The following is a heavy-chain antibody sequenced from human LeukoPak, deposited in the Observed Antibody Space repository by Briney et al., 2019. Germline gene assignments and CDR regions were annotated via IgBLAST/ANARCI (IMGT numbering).Heavy chain of an antibody. J-gene: IGHJ4*02. CDR2: ISWNSGSI. V-gene: IGHV3-9*01. CDR3: AKESITMVRALNY. CDR1: GFTFDDYA. D-gene: IGHD3-10*01. Sequence: PGGSLRLSCAASGFTFDDYAMHWVRQAPGKGLEWVSGISWNSGSIGYADSVKGRFTISRDNAKNSLYLQMNSLRAEDTALYYCAKESITMVRALNYWGQGTLVTVSS.